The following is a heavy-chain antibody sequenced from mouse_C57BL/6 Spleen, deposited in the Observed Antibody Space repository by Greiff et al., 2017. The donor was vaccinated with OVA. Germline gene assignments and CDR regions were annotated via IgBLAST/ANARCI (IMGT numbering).Heavy chain of an antibody. CDR2: IDPNSGGT. CDR1: GYTFTSYW. V-gene: IGHV1-62-3*01. Sequence: VQLQQPGAELVKPGASVKLSCKASGYTFTSYWMHWVKQRPGRGLEWIGRIDPNSGGTKYNEKFKGKATLTADKSSSTAYMQLSSLTSEDSAVYFCARPKIYYGNYDYFDYWGQGTTLTVSS. CDR3: ARPKIYYGNYDYFDY. J-gene: IGHJ2*01. D-gene: IGHD2-1*01.